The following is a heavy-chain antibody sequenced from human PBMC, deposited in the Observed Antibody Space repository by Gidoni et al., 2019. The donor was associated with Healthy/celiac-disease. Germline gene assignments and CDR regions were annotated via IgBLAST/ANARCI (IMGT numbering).Heavy chain of an antibody. D-gene: IGHD6-13*01. CDR3: ARSGASSSWYVY. V-gene: IGHV4-31*01. Sequence: QVQLQESGPGLVKPSQTLSLTCTVAGGSISSGGYYWSWIRQHPGKGLEWVGYIYYSGSTYYHPSLKSLVTISVDTSKNQFSLKLSSVTAADTAVYYCARSGASSSWYVYWGQGTLVTVSS. J-gene: IGHJ4*02. CDR1: GGSISSGGYY. CDR2: IYYSGST.